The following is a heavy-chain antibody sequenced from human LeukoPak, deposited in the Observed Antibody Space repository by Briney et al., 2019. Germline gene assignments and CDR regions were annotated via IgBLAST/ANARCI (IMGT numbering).Heavy chain of an antibody. Sequence: SETLSLTCTVSGGSISSSSYYWGWIRQPPGKGLEWIGSIYYSGSTYSNPSLQSRVAISVDTSKNQFSLKLSSVTAADTAVYYCAGEKQSGSDAFDIWGQGTMVTVSS. CDR3: AGEKQSGSDAFDI. V-gene: IGHV4-39*07. CDR1: GGSISSSSYY. J-gene: IGHJ3*02. CDR2: IYYSGST. D-gene: IGHD1-26*01.